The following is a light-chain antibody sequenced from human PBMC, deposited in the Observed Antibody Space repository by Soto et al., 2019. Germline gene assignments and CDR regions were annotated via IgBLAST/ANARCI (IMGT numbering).Light chain of an antibody. CDR2: DAS. CDR1: QRVNTC. J-gene: IGKJ1*01. V-gene: IGKV1-5*01. CDR3: QQYQIDWT. Sequence: DIQMTQYTSTLSASVGDRVIITCRASQRVNTCLAWYQQKPGKAPTLLIYDASSLQSGVPSRFSGSGSGTEFTLTISSLQPDDFATYYCQQYQIDWTFGQGTKVDIK.